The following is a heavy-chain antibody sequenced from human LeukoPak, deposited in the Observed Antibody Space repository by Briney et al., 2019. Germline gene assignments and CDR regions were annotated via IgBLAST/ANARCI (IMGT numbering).Heavy chain of an antibody. CDR2: IYYSGSSNYNPST. V-gene: IGHV4-59*01. CDR1: GGSISSYY. CDR3: ARGYSAYDWGHYFDY. J-gene: IGHJ4*01. D-gene: IGHD5-12*01. Sequence: SETLSLTCIVSGGSISSYYWTWIRQPPGKGLEWIGYIYYSGSSNYNPSTNYNPSLESRVTISLDTSKNQFSLKLSSLTAADTAVYYCARGYSAYDWGHYFDYWGLEPWSPSPQ.